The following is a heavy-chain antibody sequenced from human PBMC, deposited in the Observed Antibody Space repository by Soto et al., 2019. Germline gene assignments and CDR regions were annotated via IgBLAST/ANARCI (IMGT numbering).Heavy chain of an antibody. D-gene: IGHD4-17*01. CDR3: AKDPTYDYGYFDS. CDR1: GFTFSSYA. V-gene: IGHV3-23*01. Sequence: GGSLRLSCAASGFTFSSYAMNWVRQAPGKGLEWVSTIRTSVGDTYYAASVKGRFTISRDNSKSTVYLHLNSLRAEDTAIYYCAKDPTYDYGYFDSWGQGTLVTVSS. J-gene: IGHJ4*02. CDR2: IRTSVGDT.